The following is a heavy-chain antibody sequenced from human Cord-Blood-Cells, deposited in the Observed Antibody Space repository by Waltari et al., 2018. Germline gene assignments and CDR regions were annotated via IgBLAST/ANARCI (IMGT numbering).Heavy chain of an antibody. Sequence: QLQLQESGPGLVKPSETLSLTCTVSGGSISSSSYHWGWTRQPPGKGLEWIGSIYYSGSTYYNPSLKSRVTISVDTSKNQFSLKLSSVTAADTAVYYCARGNVLRFLEWLLPLDYWGQGTLVTVSS. CDR3: ARGNVLRFLEWLLPLDY. V-gene: IGHV4-39*01. D-gene: IGHD3-3*01. CDR2: IYYSGST. CDR1: GGSISSSSYH. J-gene: IGHJ4*02.